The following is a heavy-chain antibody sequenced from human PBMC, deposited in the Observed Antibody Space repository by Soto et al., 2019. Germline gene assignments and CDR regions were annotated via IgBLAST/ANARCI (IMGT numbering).Heavy chain of an antibody. V-gene: IGHV3-30-3*01. D-gene: IGHD3-10*01. CDR3: ARVKGSGSYYLVGGSMDV. CDR2: ISYDGSNK. Sequence: TGGSLRLSCAASGFTFSSYAMHWVRQAPGKGLEWVAVISYDGSNKYYADSVKGRFTISRDNSKNTLYLQMNSLRAEDTAVYYCARVKGSGSYYLVGGSMDVWGQGTTVTVSS. CDR1: GFTFSSYA. J-gene: IGHJ6*02.